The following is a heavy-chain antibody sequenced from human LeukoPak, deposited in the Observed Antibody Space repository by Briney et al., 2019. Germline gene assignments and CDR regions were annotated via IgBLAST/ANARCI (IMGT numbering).Heavy chain of an antibody. CDR1: GYTFISYD. J-gene: IGHJ6*03. V-gene: IGHV1-8*03. CDR2: MNPNSGNT. Sequence: ASVKVSCKASGYTFISYDINWVRQATGQGLEWMGWMNPNSGNTGYAQKFQGRVTITRNTSISTAYMELSSLRSEDTAVYYCARGKYSQEKYCSSTSCYDHYYYYYMDVWGKGTTVTVSS. CDR3: ARGKYSQEKYCSSTSCYDHYYYYYMDV. D-gene: IGHD2-2*01.